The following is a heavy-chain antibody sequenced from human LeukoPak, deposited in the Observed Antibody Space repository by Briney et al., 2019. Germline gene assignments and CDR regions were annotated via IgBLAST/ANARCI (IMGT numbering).Heavy chain of an antibody. CDR2: ISSSGRTI. Sequence: GGSLRLSCEASGFTFSSYEMNWVRQAPGKGLEWVSYISSSGRTIYYADSVKGRSTISRDNAKNSLYLQMNSLRAEDTAVYYCARDGWVDYWGQGTLVTVSS. J-gene: IGHJ4*02. CDR3: ARDGWVDY. V-gene: IGHV3-48*03. D-gene: IGHD6-19*01. CDR1: GFTFSSYE.